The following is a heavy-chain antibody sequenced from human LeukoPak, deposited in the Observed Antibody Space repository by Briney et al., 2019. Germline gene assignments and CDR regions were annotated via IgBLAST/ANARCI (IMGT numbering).Heavy chain of an antibody. CDR2: IKQDGSEK. Sequence: GGSLRLSSAASGFTFTSYWMSWVRQAPGKGLEWVANIKQDGSEKYSVDSVKGRFTISRDTAKNSLYLQMNSLRAEDTAVYYCAREGSGSYWDAFDIWGQGTMVTVSS. CDR3: AREGSGSYWDAFDI. CDR1: GFTFTSYW. V-gene: IGHV3-7*01. J-gene: IGHJ3*02. D-gene: IGHD3-10*01.